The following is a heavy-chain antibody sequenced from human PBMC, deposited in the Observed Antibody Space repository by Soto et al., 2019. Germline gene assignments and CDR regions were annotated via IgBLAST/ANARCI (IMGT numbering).Heavy chain of an antibody. J-gene: IGHJ6*02. CDR1: GASINTYNW. V-gene: IGHV4-4*02. D-gene: IGHD1-1*01. CDR3: AQQTTSYTWDV. CDR2: IFPSGTT. Sequence: QVQLLQSGPGLVKPSETLSLTCAVSGASINTYNWWSWVRQPPGKGLEWIGEIFPSGTTNYNPSLKSRVAIAIDPSKNQFSLNLYSVTAADTALYFCAQQTTSYTWDVWGQGTTVTVSS.